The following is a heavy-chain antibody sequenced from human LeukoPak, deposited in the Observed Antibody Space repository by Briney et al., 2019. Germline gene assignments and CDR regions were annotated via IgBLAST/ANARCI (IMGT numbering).Heavy chain of an antibody. V-gene: IGHV3-15*07. Sequence: PGGSLRLSCVASGFIFDTVWMTWVRQTPGKGLEWVGRIKTKGDGATVDYAAPVKARFTISRDDSKNTLYLQMNSLKIEDTAVYYCTSHAAFDPWGQGTLVTVSS. CDR2: IKTKGDGATV. CDR3: TSHAAFDP. CDR1: GFIFDTVW. J-gene: IGHJ5*02.